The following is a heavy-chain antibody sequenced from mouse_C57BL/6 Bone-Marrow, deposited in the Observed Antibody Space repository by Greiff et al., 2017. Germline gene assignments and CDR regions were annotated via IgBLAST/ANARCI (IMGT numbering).Heavy chain of an antibody. J-gene: IGHJ1*03. CDR2: IDPRSGNT. D-gene: IGHD3-1*01. CDR3: ARWGAIDGDWYFDV. CDR1: GYTFTSYG. V-gene: IGHV1-81*01. Sequence: QVQLQQSGAELARPGASVQLSCKASGYTFTSYGISWVKQRTGQGLAWIGEIDPRSGNTYYNEKFKGKATLTADKSSSPAYMALRSLASEDSAVYFGARWGAIDGDWYFDVWGTGATVTASS.